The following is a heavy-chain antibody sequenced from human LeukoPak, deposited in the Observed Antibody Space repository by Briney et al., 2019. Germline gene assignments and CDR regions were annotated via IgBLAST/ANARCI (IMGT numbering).Heavy chain of an antibody. V-gene: IGHV4-39*01. D-gene: IGHD6-13*01. J-gene: IGHJ4*02. CDR1: GGSISSSSYY. CDR3: ARLAAPELYYFDY. CDR2: IYYSGST. Sequence: PSETLSLTCTVSGGSISSSSYYWGWIRQPPGKGLEWIGSIYYSGSTYYNPYLKSRVTISVDTSKNQFSLKLSSVTAADTAVYYCARLAAPELYYFDYWGQGTLVTVSS.